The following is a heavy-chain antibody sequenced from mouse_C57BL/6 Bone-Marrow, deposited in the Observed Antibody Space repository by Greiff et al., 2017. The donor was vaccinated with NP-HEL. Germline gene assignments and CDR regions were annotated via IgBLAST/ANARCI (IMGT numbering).Heavy chain of an antibody. CDR2: IYPGSGNT. D-gene: IGHD2-4*01. CDR1: GYTFTDYY. J-gene: IGHJ3*01. V-gene: IGHV1-76*01. CDR3: ARSKFYDYDDGVAY. Sequence: VQLQQSGAELVRPGASVKLSCKASGYTFTDYYINWVKQRPGQGLEWIARIYPGSGNTYYNEKFKGKATLTAEKSSSTAYMQLSSLTSEDSAVYFCARSKFYDYDDGVAYWGQGTLVTVSA.